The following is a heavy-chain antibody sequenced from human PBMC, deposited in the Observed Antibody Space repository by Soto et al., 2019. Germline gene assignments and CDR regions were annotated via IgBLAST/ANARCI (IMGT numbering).Heavy chain of an antibody. D-gene: IGHD3-10*01. CDR3: ASTMVRGVRDYYYGMDV. CDR1: GGSISSYY. J-gene: IGHJ6*02. V-gene: IGHV4-59*01. Sequence: SETLSLTCTVSGGSISSYYWSWIRQPPGKGLEWIGYIYYSGSTNYNPSLKSRVTISVDTSKNQFSLKLSSVTAADTAVYYCASTMVRGVRDYYYGMDVWGQGTTVTVSS. CDR2: IYYSGST.